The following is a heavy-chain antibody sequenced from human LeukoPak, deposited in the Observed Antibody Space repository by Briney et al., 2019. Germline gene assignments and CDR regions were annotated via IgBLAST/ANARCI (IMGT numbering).Heavy chain of an antibody. CDR2: ISGSGGST. CDR1: GFTFSTYG. CDR3: ALHYDSSGYPVGDFDY. D-gene: IGHD3-22*01. Sequence: GGSLRLSCEASGFTFSTYGMSWVRQAPGKGLEWVSAISGSGGSTYYADSVKGRVTISRDNSKNTLYLQMNSLRAEDTAVYYCALHYDSSGYPVGDFDYWGQGTLVTVSS. J-gene: IGHJ4*02. V-gene: IGHV3-23*01.